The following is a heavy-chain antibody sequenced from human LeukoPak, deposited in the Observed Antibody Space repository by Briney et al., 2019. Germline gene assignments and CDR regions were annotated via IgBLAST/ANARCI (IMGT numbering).Heavy chain of an antibody. V-gene: IGHV1-2*02. Sequence: ASVSVSFTPSVYTFTHYYMHWVRQAPGQGLEWMGWINPISGGTNFAQNFLGRVSMSRDTSIRTAYLDMYSLTFDDTAVFYCVRGGYSGFDPFDYWGQGTLVTVSS. CDR1: VYTFTHYY. CDR2: INPISGGT. D-gene: IGHD5-12*01. CDR3: VRGGYSGFDPFDY. J-gene: IGHJ4*02.